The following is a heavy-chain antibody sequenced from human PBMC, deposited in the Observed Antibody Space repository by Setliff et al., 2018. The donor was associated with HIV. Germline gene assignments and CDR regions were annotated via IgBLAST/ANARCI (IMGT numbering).Heavy chain of an antibody. V-gene: IGHV3-7*01. D-gene: IGHD1-1*01. Sequence: GGSLRLSCVVSGFSFSNFWMSWVRQTPGKGLESLAIISTDGSNKQYLNSVRGRFTISRDNAKHSLFLQMDNLRVEDTGIYFCAKFRNRDLDYWGQGTPVTVSS. CDR1: GFSFSNFW. J-gene: IGHJ4*02. CDR2: ISTDGSNK. CDR3: AKFRNRDLDY.